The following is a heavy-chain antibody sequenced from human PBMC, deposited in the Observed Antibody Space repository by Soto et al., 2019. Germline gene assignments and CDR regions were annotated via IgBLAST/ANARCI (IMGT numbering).Heavy chain of an antibody. Sequence: GGSLRLSCASSGFPVNSNYMSWVRQAPGKGLEWVSVIYSGGSTYYADSVKGRFIISRDDSKNTLFLQMNSLRAEDTAVYYCATAKLLLPWLFDYWGQGALVTVSS. CDR1: GFPVNSNY. J-gene: IGHJ4*02. CDR2: IYSGGST. D-gene: IGHD2-15*01. V-gene: IGHV3-66*01. CDR3: ATAKLLLPWLFDY.